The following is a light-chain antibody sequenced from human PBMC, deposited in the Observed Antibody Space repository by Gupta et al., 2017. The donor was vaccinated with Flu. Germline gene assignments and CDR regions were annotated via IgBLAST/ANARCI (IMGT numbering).Light chain of an antibody. Sequence: NFLLPHPRSVSDSPGKTVTISCTRSSGSIASNSVHWYQQRPGTPPTRVIYDDDKRPSGVPDRFSGSLDSSSNSAPLTISGLKTEDEADYYCQSYDSSDHVVFGEGTKLTVL. J-gene: IGLJ2*01. CDR3: QSYDSSDHVV. CDR2: DDD. CDR1: SGSIASNS. V-gene: IGLV6-57*01.